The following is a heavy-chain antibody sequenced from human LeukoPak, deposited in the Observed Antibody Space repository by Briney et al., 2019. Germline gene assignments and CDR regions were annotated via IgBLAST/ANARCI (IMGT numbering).Heavy chain of an antibody. CDR1: GFSLTTSGVG. D-gene: IGHD3-10*01. V-gene: IGHV2-5*01. J-gene: IGHJ4*02. CDR2: IYWNDDK. Sequence: SGPTLVKPTQTLTLTCTFSGFSLTTSGVGVGWIRQPPGKALEWLALIYWNDDKRYSPSLKSRLTITKDTSKHQVVLTMTNMDPVSRANYYSAHTQFYSDSGTYPFDYWGQGTLVTVSS. CDR3: AHTQFYSDSGTYPFDY.